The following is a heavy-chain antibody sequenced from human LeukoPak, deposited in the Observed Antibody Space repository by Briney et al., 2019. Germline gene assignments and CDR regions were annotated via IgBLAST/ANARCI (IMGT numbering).Heavy chain of an antibody. D-gene: IGHD1-1*01. Sequence: PSETLSLTCTVSGCTISSDGYYWSWIRQHPGKDLEGIGYIYDSGSTYYNPSLKSRVTISVDTSKSQFSLKLSSVTAADTAVYHCARGKRVGYYFDYWGQGTLVTVSS. CDR3: ARGKRVGYYFDY. V-gene: IGHV4-31*03. CDR2: IYDSGST. J-gene: IGHJ4*02. CDR1: GCTISSDGYY.